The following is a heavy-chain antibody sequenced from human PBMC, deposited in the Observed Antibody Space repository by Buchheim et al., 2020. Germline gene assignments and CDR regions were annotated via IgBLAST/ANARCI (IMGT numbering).Heavy chain of an antibody. D-gene: IGHD6-6*01. Sequence: QVQLVESGGGLVKPGGSLRLSCAASGFTFSDYYMSWIRQAPGKGLEWISYISSSSSYTNYADSVQGRFSISRANAKNSLYLQMNSLRAEDTAVYYCASGDSRSSGAVDYWGQGTL. V-gene: IGHV3-11*05. CDR2: ISSSSSYT. CDR3: ASGDSRSSGAVDY. J-gene: IGHJ4*02. CDR1: GFTFSDYY.